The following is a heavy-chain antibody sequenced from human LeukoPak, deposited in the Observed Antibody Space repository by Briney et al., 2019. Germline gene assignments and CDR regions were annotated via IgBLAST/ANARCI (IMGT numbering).Heavy chain of an antibody. V-gene: IGHV3-30*18. J-gene: IGHJ4*02. CDR3: AKWSGNRPLYYFDY. CDR1: GFTFTSFG. Sequence: GGSLRLFCATSGFTFTSFGMHWVRQGSGKGLEWVAARSSFDGNSKYYADSVKGRFTISRDNSKNTVYLQMNSLRADDTAVYYCAKWSGNRPLYYFDYWGQGTLVTVSS. D-gene: IGHD3-3*01. CDR2: RSSFDGNSK.